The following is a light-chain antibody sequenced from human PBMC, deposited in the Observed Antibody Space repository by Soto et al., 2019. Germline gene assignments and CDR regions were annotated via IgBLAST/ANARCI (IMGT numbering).Light chain of an antibody. Sequence: EIVMTQSPAALSVSLGERATLSCRASQSVGGYLAWYQQRPGQAPRLLIYAAYTRATGIPARFSGSGSGTDFTLTISSLQSEDIAVYYCQQYNNWPPPWTFGQGTKVDIK. CDR3: QQYNNWPPPWT. CDR2: AAY. CDR1: QSVGGY. J-gene: IGKJ1*01. V-gene: IGKV3-15*01.